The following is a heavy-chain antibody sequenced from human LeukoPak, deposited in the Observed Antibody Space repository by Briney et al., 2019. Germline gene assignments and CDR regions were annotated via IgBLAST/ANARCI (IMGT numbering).Heavy chain of an antibody. CDR3: TRDRRYGGMDV. CDR1: GNYW. D-gene: IGHD3-10*01. V-gene: IGHV3-74*01. CDR2: INSDGSSA. J-gene: IGHJ6*02. Sequence: PGGSLRLSCAASGNYWMHWVRQAPGKGLVWVSHINSDGSSATHADSVKGRFTISRDNAKNMLYLQMNSLRAEDTAVYYCTRDRRYGGMDVWGQGTTVTVSS.